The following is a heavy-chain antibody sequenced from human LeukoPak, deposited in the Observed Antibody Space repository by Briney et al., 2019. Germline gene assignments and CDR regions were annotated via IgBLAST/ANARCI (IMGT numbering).Heavy chain of an antibody. CDR2: ISGSGGST. J-gene: IGHJ4*02. D-gene: IGHD2-15*01. V-gene: IGHV3-23*01. CDR1: GFTFSSYA. Sequence: GGSLRLSCAASGFTFSSYAMSWVRQAPGKGLEWVSAISGSGGSTYYADSVKGRFTISRDNSKNTLYLQMNSLRVEDTAVYYCARDFIRCSGGSCRYYFDYWGQGTLVTVSS. CDR3: ARDFIRCSGGSCRYYFDY.